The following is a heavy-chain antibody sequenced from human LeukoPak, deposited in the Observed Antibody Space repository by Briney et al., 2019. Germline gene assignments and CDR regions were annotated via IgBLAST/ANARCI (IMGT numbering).Heavy chain of an antibody. CDR3: ARDQDWYYAFDI. V-gene: IGHV1-46*01. CDR1: GYTLTSYF. Sequence: GASVRVSCKASGYTLTSYFIHWVRQAPGQGLEWMGIINPSGGSTSYAQKFQGRVTMTRDTSTSTVYMELSSLRSEDTAVYYCARDQDWYYAFDIWGQGTTVTVSS. J-gene: IGHJ3*02. D-gene: IGHD1-7*01. CDR2: INPSGGST.